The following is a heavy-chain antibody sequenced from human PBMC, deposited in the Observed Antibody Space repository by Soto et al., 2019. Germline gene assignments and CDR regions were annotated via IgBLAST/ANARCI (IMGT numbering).Heavy chain of an antibody. J-gene: IGHJ4*02. D-gene: IGHD3-22*01. CDR1: GRSITSYY. CDR2: MYDNGIT. CDR3: ARTYDSNGYANEFDS. V-gene: IGHV4-59*12. Sequence: QVVLQESGPGLVKPSETLSLTCSVSGRSITSYYWSWVRQPPGKALAWFGYMYDNGITSQNPSLKSRLTMSAATSQNQFSLKLTSVTGADTAVYYCARTYDSNGYANEFDSWGQGILVTVTS.